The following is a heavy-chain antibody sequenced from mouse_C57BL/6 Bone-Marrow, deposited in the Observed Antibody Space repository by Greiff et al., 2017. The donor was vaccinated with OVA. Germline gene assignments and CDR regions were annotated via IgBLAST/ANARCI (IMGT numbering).Heavy chain of an antibody. V-gene: IGHV1-4*01. CDR2: INPSSGYT. Sequence: VMLVESGAELARPGASVKMSCKASGYTFTSYTMHWVKQRPGQGLEWIGYINPSSGYTKYNQKFKDKATLTADKSSSTAYMQLSSLTSEDSAVYYCATRNLYYSNHEGFAYWGQGTLVTVSA. CDR1: GYTFTSYT. CDR3: ATRNLYYSNHEGFAY. D-gene: IGHD2-5*01. J-gene: IGHJ3*01.